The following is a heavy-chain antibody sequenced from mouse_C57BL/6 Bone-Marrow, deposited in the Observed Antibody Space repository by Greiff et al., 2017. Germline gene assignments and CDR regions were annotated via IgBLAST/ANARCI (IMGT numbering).Heavy chain of an antibody. J-gene: IGHJ3*01. CDR1: GYTFTSYW. Sequence: QVQLQQPGAELVMPGASVKLSCKASGYTFTSYWMHWVKQRPGQGLEWIGEIDPSDSYTNSNQKFKGKSTLTVYKSSSTAYMQLSSLTSEDSAVYYCARWGDYDRAYWGQGTLVTVSA. D-gene: IGHD2-4*01. CDR3: ARWGDYDRAY. V-gene: IGHV1-69*01. CDR2: IDPSDSYT.